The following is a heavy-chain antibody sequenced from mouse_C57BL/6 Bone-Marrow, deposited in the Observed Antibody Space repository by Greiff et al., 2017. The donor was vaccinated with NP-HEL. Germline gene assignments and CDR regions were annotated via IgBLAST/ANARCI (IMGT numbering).Heavy chain of an antibody. Sequence: EVQVVESEGGLVQPGSSMKLSCTASGFTFSDYYMAWVRQVPEKGLEWVANINYDGSSTYYLDSLKSRFIISRDNAKNILYLQMSSLKSEDTATYYCARFITTVVATDGWYFDVWGTGTTVTVSS. D-gene: IGHD1-1*01. V-gene: IGHV5-16*01. CDR3: ARFITTVVATDGWYFDV. J-gene: IGHJ1*03. CDR2: INYDGSST. CDR1: GFTFSDYY.